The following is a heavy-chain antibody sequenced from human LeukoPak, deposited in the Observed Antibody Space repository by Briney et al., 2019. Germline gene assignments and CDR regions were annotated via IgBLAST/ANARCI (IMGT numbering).Heavy chain of an antibody. CDR3: ASFGPDYFDY. J-gene: IGHJ4*02. V-gene: IGHV3-30*02. D-gene: IGHD3/OR15-3a*01. CDR1: EFIFSSHG. Sequence: GGSLRLSCAASEFIFSSHGMHWVRQAPGKGLEWVAFIRYDGGNKYYADSVKGRFTISRDNSKNTLYLQMNSLRAEDTAVYYCASFGPDYFDYWGQGTLVTVSS. CDR2: IRYDGGNK.